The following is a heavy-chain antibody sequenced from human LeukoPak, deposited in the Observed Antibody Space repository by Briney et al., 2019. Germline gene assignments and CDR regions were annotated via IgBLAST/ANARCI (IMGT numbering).Heavy chain of an antibody. CDR1: GYSFSNYG. J-gene: IGHJ1*01. CDR3: ARASDISWPFEN. D-gene: IGHD6-13*01. V-gene: IGHV1-18*01. CDR2: ISAKNGNT. Sequence: ASVKVSCKTSGYSFSNYGVVWVRQAPGQGLEGMGWISAKNGNTKNSQKVQGRVTMTTDPSTGTAYLDLTSLRADDTAVYYCARASDISWPFENWGQGTLVLVSS.